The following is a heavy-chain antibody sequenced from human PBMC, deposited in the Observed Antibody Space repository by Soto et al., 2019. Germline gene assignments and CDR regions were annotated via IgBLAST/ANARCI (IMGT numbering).Heavy chain of an antibody. CDR2: IIPIFGTA. Sequence: ASVKVSCKASGGTFSSYAISWVRQAPGQGLEWMGGIIPIFGTANYAQKFQSRVTITADESTSTAYMELSSLRSEDTAVYYCARCNSSSWYYYYHGMDVWGQGTTVTVSS. CDR3: ARCNSSSWYYYYHGMDV. CDR1: GGTFSSYA. J-gene: IGHJ6*02. V-gene: IGHV1-69*13. D-gene: IGHD6-13*01.